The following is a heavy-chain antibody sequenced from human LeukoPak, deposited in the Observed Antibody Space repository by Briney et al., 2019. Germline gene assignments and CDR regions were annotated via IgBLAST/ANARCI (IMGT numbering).Heavy chain of an antibody. J-gene: IGHJ5*02. CDR1: GFTVSSSY. CDR2: IYSGGTT. Sequence: GSLTLSCVASGFTVSSSYMTWVRQAPGKGLEWVSFIYSGGTTYYADSVKGRFTISRDNAKNTLYLQMNSLRAEDTAVYYCARAMTWGQGTLVSVSS. CDR3: ARAMT. V-gene: IGHV3-66*01.